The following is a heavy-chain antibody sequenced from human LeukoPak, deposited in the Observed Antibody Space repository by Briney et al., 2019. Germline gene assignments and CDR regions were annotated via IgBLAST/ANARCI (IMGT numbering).Heavy chain of an antibody. CDR3: VKEALTVAGNWHFDL. CDR1: GFTFNNYD. V-gene: IGHV3-13*05. D-gene: IGHD6-19*01. Sequence: GGSLRLSCAASGFTFNNYDMHWVRHVIGKGLEWVSAVDSAGAPYYAGSVKGRFTISRENAKKSLYLQMDSLGAGDTAVYFCVKEALTVAGNWHFDLWGRGTLVTVSS. J-gene: IGHJ2*01. CDR2: VDSAGAP.